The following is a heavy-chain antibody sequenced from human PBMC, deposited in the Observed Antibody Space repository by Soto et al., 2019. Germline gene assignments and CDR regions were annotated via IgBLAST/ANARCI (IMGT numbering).Heavy chain of an antibody. CDR3: ARSSPDSSGYYYHRPYYYYYGMDV. Sequence: ASVKVSCKASGYTFTSYGISWVRQAPGQGLEWMGWISAYNGNTNYAQKLQGRVTMTTDTSTSTAYMELRSLRSDDTAVYYCARSSPDSSGYYYHRPYYYYYGMDVWGQGTTVTVS. CDR1: GYTFTSYG. V-gene: IGHV1-18*01. D-gene: IGHD3-22*01. CDR2: ISAYNGNT. J-gene: IGHJ6*02.